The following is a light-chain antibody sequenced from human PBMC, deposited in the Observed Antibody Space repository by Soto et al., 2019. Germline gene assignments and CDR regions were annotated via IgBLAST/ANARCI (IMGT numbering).Light chain of an antibody. V-gene: IGLV2-14*01. J-gene: IGLJ2*01. CDR1: SSDVGGYNY. Sequence: LTQPASVSGSPGQSITISCTGTSSDVGGYNYVSWYQQHPGKAPKVIIFEVSNRPSGVSHRFSGSKSGDTASLTISGLQAEDEADYYCSSYTSLSNIDVVVGGGTKVTVL. CDR2: EVS. CDR3: SSYTSLSNIDVV.